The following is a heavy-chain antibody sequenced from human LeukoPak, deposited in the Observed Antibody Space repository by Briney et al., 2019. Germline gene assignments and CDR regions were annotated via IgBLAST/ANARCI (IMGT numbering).Heavy chain of an antibody. V-gene: IGHV1-2*02. CDR1: GYTFTGYY. J-gene: IGHJ4*02. CDR2: INPNSGGT. CDR3: ARDRRYYYGSGMIGDY. D-gene: IGHD3-10*01. Sequence: GASVKVSCKASGYTFTGYYMHWVRQAPGQGLEWMGWINPNSGGTNYAQKFQGRVTMTRDTSISTAYMELSRLRSDDTAVYYCARDRRYYYGSGMIGDYWGQGTLVTVSS.